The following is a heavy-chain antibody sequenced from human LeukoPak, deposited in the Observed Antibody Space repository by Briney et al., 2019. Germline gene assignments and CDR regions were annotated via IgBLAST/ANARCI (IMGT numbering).Heavy chain of an antibody. Sequence: GGSLRLSCAASGFTFSSYGMHWVRQAPGKGLEWVAFIRYDGSNKYYADSVKGRFTISRDNSKNTLYLHVNSLRPEDTAVYYCAGDIRIAAAGTALDYWGQGTLVTVSS. V-gene: IGHV3-30*02. CDR2: IRYDGSNK. CDR3: AGDIRIAAAGTALDY. D-gene: IGHD6-13*01. J-gene: IGHJ4*02. CDR1: GFTFSSYG.